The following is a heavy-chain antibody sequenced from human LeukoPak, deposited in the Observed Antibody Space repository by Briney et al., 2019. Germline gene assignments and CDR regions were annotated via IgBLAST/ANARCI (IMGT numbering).Heavy chain of an antibody. CDR3: AASAYYVAAADAY. J-gene: IGHJ4*02. D-gene: IGHD3-22*01. CDR1: GFIFSSYA. Sequence: LPGGSLRLSCAASGFIFSSYAMSWVRQAPGKGLEWVSDISGSGTNTYYADSVEGRFTISRDYSSNTLYLQMNSLRAEDTALYYCAASAYYVAAADAYWGQGTLVTVSS. CDR2: ISGSGTNT. V-gene: IGHV3-23*01.